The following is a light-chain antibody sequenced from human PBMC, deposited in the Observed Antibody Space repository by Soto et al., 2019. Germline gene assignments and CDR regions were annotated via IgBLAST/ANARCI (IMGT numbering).Light chain of an antibody. CDR2: GAS. Sequence: EIVMTQSPATLSVSPGERATLSCRASQSVSSNLAWYQQKPGQAPRLLIYGASTRATGIPARFSGSGSGTEFTLTISSLQSEDFVVYFCQQYKDWPTTFGQGTKVELK. J-gene: IGKJ1*01. CDR1: QSVSSN. V-gene: IGKV3-15*01. CDR3: QQYKDWPTT.